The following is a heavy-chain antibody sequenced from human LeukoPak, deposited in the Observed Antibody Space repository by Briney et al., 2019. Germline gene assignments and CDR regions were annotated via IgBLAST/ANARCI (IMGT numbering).Heavy chain of an antibody. J-gene: IGHJ4*02. CDR1: GSTFSMYI. V-gene: IGHV3-23*01. D-gene: IGHD2-2*02. CDR3: ARNYGYCSSTSCHTPDY. CDR2: ISGSGGTT. Sequence: GGSLRLSCAASGSTFSMYIMTWVRQAPGKGLEWISAISGSGGTTYYADSVRGRFTISRDNAKNSLYLQMNSLRAEDTAVYYCARNYGYCSSTSCHTPDYWGQGTLVTVSS.